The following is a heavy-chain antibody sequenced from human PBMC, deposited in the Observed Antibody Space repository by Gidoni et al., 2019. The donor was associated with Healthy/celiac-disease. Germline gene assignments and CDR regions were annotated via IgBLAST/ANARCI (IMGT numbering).Heavy chain of an antibody. CDR1: GFTFSSYW. Sequence: GFTFSSYWMSWVRQAPGKGLEWVANIKQDGSEKYYVDSVKGRFIISRDNAKNSLYLQMNSLRAEDTAVYYCARDLGSGWFGDFDYWGQGTLVTVSS. V-gene: IGHV3-7*01. CDR3: ARDLGSGWFGDFDY. D-gene: IGHD6-19*01. J-gene: IGHJ4*02. CDR2: IKQDGSEK.